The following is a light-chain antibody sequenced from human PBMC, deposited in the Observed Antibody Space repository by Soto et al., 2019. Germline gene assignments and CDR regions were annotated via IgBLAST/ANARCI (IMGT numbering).Light chain of an antibody. CDR1: QSISRG. J-gene: IGKJ1*01. Sequence: DIQMTQSPSTLSASVGDRVTITCRASQSISRGLAWYQQKPGKAPKFLIDGDSSLKSGVPSRFSGSGSGTEFTLVISSLQPDDSATYYCQQYNRYSVTFGQGTKVDIK. CDR3: QQYNRYSVT. CDR2: GDS. V-gene: IGKV1-5*01.